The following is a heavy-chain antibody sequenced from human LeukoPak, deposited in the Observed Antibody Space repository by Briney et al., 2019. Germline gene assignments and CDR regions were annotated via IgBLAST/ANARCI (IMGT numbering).Heavy chain of an antibody. D-gene: IGHD4-11*01. J-gene: IGHJ4*02. V-gene: IGHV4-39*01. CDR3: ARQSEDLLQAFDS. CDR1: GVYISTSDSF. CDR2: FYNSGST. Sequence: PSETLSLICEVSGVYISTSDSFWGWIRQPPGKGLEWIGSFYNSGSTYYSPSLTSRVTMSADTSKNRFSLRLSSVTAADTAVYFCARQSEDLLQAFDSWGQGTLVTVSS.